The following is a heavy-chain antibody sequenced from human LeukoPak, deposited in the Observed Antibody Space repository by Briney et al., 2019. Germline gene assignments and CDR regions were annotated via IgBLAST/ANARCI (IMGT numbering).Heavy chain of an antibody. V-gene: IGHV4-4*07. CDR3: ARDGSGDDGVYYYYYMDV. J-gene: IGHJ6*03. CDR1: GGSISSYY. CDR2: LYTSGST. D-gene: IGHD4-17*01. Sequence: SETLSLTCTVSGGSISSYYWSWIRQPAGKGLEWIGRLYTSGSTNYNPSLKSRVTMSVDTSKNQFSLKLSSLTAADTAVYYCARDGSGDDGVYYYYYMDVWGKGTTVTISS.